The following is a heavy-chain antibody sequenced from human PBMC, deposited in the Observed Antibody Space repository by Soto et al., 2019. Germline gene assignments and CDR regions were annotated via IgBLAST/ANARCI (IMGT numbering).Heavy chain of an antibody. CDR3: ARDLIPRHEMLYALLGY. CDR2: ISGSSSMI. J-gene: IGHJ4*02. V-gene: IGHV3-48*01. CDR1: GFTFSSYS. Sequence: EVQLVESGGGLVQPGGSLRRSCAASGFTFSSYSMNWVRQAPGKGLEWVSYISGSSSMIYYADSVKGRFTISRDNAKNSLYLQINSLRAEDTAVYYCARDLIPRHEMLYALLGYWGQGTLVTVSS. D-gene: IGHD2-8*01.